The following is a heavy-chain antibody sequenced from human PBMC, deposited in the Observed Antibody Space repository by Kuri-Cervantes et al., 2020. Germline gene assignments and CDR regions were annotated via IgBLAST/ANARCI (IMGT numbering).Heavy chain of an antibody. CDR3: AKLGLGY. CDR2: IFGGGRT. Sequence: GESLKISCAASEFTVNSSYMSWVRQAPGKGLEWVSVIFGGGRTHYADSVKGRFTISRDHSKDTLHLQMNSLRVEDTAVYYCAKLGLGYWGHGTLVTVSS. D-gene: IGHD6-13*01. V-gene: IGHV3-53*01. CDR1: EFTVNSSY. J-gene: IGHJ4*01.